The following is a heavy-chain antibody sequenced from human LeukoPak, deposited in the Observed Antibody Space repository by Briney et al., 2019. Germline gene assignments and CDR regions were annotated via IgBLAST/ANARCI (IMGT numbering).Heavy chain of an antibody. V-gene: IGHV4-31*03. D-gene: IGHD2-21*01. CDR2: IYYSGST. J-gene: IGHJ4*02. Sequence: PSGTLSLTCTVSGGSISSGGYYWSWIRQHPGKGLEWIGYIYYSGSTYYNPSLKSRVTISVDTSKNQFSLKLSSVTAADTAVYYCARGMAYCGGDCYFLDYWGQGTLVTVSS. CDR1: GGSISSGGYY. CDR3: ARGMAYCGGDCYFLDY.